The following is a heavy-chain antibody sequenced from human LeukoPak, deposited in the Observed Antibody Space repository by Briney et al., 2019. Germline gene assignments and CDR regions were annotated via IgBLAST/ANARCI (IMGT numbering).Heavy chain of an antibody. D-gene: IGHD2-2*01. V-gene: IGHV3-48*03. CDR2: ISSSGSTI. J-gene: IGHJ5*02. Sequence: WGSLRLSCAGSGFTFSSYEMNWVRQAPGKGLEWVSYISSSGSTIYYADSVKGRFTISRDNAKNSLYLQMNSLRAEDTAVYYCAREGEGGYCSRTSCYRASWFDAWGQGTLVTVSS. CDR3: AREGEGGYCSRTSCYRASWFDA. CDR1: GFTFSSYE.